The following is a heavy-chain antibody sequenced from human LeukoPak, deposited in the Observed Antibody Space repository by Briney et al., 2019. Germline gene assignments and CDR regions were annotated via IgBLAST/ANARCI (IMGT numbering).Heavy chain of an antibody. CDR2: ISGSSRHI. CDR3: AKDLDGF. CDR1: GFTFSTYA. D-gene: IGHD6-25*01. Sequence: GGSLRLSCAASGFTFSTYAMGWVRQARGKGLEWVSIISGSSRHIYYADSVKGRFTISRDNSKNTLYLQMTSLRAEDTAVYYCAKDLDGFWGQGTLVIVSS. J-gene: IGHJ4*02. V-gene: IGHV3-23*01.